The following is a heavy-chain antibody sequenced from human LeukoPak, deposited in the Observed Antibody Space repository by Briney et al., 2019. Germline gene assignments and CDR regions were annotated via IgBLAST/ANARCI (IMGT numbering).Heavy chain of an antibody. Sequence: GGSLRLSCAASGFTFSDYYMSWIRQAPGKGLEWVSYISSSSSYTNYADSVKGRFTISRDNAKNSLYLQINSLRAEDTAVYYCARDRYCSGGSCYSFYYGMDVWGQGTTVTVSS. V-gene: IGHV3-11*05. CDR1: GFTFSDYY. D-gene: IGHD2-15*01. CDR2: ISSSSSYT. J-gene: IGHJ6*02. CDR3: ARDRYCSGGSCYSFYYGMDV.